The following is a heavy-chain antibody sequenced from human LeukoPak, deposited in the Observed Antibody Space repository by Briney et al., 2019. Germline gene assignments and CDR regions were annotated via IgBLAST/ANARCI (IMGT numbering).Heavy chain of an antibody. CDR1: GYTFTSYG. CDR2: ISAYNGNT. J-gene: IGHJ4*02. D-gene: IGHD3-22*01. CDR3: ARARTDYYDSSGSDY. V-gene: IGHV1-18*01. Sequence: ASVKVSCKASGYTFTSYGISWVRQAPGQGLEWMGWISAYNGNTNYAQKLQGRVTMTTDTSTSTAYMELRSLRSDDTAVYYCARARTDYYDSSGSDYWGQGTLVTVSS.